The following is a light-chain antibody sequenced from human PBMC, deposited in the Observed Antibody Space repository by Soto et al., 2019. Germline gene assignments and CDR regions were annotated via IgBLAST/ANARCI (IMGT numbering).Light chain of an antibody. CDR1: QSVSSCY. CDR3: QQYGSSGT. CDR2: GAS. J-gene: IGKJ1*01. Sequence: IVLTQSTGTLSLSPGARATLSCRASQSVSSCYLACYQQNPVQAPRLLIYGASNRATGIPDRFSGSGSGTDFTLTISRLEPEDFAVYYCQQYGSSGTFGQGTKVDI. V-gene: IGKV3-20*01.